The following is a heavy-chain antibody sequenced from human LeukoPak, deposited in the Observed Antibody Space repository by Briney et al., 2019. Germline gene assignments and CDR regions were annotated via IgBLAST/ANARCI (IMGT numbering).Heavy chain of an antibody. D-gene: IGHD2-2*02. J-gene: IGHJ5*02. CDR1: GGSFSGYY. Sequence: SETLSLTCAVYGGSFSGYYWSWIRQPPGKGLEGIGEINHSGSTNYNPSLKSRVTISVDTSKNQFSLKLSSVTAADTAVYYCARVVVVVPAAIRLRNWFDPWGQGTLVTVSS. CDR2: INHSGST. CDR3: ARVVVVVPAAIRLRNWFDP. V-gene: IGHV4-34*01.